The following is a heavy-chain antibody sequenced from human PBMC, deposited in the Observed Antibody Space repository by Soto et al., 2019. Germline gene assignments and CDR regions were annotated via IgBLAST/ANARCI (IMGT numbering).Heavy chain of an antibody. J-gene: IGHJ4*02. V-gene: IGHV2-5*02. CDR2: IYWDEDK. Sequence: QITLKESGPTLVKPTQTLTLTCTFSGFSLSTRGVAVGWFSQPPGKALEWLALIYWDEDKWYSPSLKSRLTITDDTSKNQVVLTMPNMDPVDTATYYCAHRPRGYAYYFDYWGQGTLVTVSS. CDR3: AHRPRGYAYYFDY. D-gene: IGHD5-12*01. CDR1: GFSLSTRGVA.